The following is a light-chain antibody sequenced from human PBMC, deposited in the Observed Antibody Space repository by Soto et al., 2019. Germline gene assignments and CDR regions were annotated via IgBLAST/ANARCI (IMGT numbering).Light chain of an antibody. V-gene: IGKV3-20*01. CDR1: QSVSNNY. CDR3: QQYGSSYPWT. CDR2: GAS. J-gene: IGKJ1*01. Sequence: EIVLTQSPGTLSLSPGERATLFCRASQSVSNNYLAWYQQKPGQAPRLLIYGASNRATGIPDRFSGSGSGTDFTLTISRLEPEDFAVYYCQQYGSSYPWTFGQGTKVDIK.